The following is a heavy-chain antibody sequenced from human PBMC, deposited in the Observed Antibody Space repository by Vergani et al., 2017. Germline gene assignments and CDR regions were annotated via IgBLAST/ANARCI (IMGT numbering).Heavy chain of an antibody. V-gene: IGHV4-39*07. Sequence: QVQLQESGPGLVKPSETLSLTCTVSGGSVSSGSYYWGWIRQPPGKGLEWIGSIYYSGSTYYNPSLKSRVTISVDTSKNQFSLKLSSVTAADTAVYYCARRIYDFWSGSNWFDPWGQGTLVTVSS. J-gene: IGHJ5*02. CDR3: ARRIYDFWSGSNWFDP. CDR1: GGSVSSGSYY. D-gene: IGHD3-3*01. CDR2: IYYSGST.